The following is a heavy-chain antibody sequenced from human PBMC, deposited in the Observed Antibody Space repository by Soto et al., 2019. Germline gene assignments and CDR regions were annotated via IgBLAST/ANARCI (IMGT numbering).Heavy chain of an antibody. Sequence: GGSLRLSCAASGFTFSNSWMSWVRQAPGKGLEWVGRIKSKTDGGTTDYAAPVKGRFTISRDDSKNTLYLQMNSLKTEDTAVYYCTTISLVPATVMVDYWGQGTLVTVSS. CDR3: TTISLVPATVMVDY. CDR2: IKSKTDGGTT. J-gene: IGHJ4*02. V-gene: IGHV3-15*01. CDR1: GFTFSNSW. D-gene: IGHD2-2*01.